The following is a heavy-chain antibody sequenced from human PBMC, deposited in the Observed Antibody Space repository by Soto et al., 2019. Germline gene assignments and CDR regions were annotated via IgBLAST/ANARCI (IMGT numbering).Heavy chain of an antibody. V-gene: IGHV3-23*01. CDR3: EKDQVAGVDY. D-gene: IGHD6-19*01. CDR2: ISGSGGST. Sequence: GGSLRLSCAASGFTFSSYAMSWVRQAPGKGLEWVSAISGSGGSTYYADSVKGRFTISRDNSKSTLYLQMNSLRAADTALYYCEKDQVAGVDYWGQGTLVTVSS. CDR1: GFTFSSYA. J-gene: IGHJ4*02.